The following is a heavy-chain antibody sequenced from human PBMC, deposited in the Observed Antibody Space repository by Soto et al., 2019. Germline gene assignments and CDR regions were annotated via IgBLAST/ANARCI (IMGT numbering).Heavy chain of an antibody. CDR2: IKQDGSEK. CDR1: GFTFSSYW. D-gene: IGHD3-22*01. J-gene: IGHJ6*02. Sequence: EVQLVESGGGLVQPGGSLRLSCAASGFTFSSYWMSWVRQAPGKGLEWVANIKQDGSEKYYVDSVEGRFTISRDNAKNSLYLQMNSLRAEDTAVYYCARFYYDSSGYLPSPYYYYYGMDVWGQGTTVTVSS. CDR3: ARFYYDSSGYLPSPYYYYYGMDV. V-gene: IGHV3-7*04.